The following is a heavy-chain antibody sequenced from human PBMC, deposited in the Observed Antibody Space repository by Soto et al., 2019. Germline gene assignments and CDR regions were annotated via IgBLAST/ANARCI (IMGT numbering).Heavy chain of an antibody. CDR2: ISGSGGST. CDR3: AWSGWTMVRGVIISDYYGMDV. CDR1: GFTFSSYA. V-gene: IGHV3-23*01. J-gene: IGHJ6*02. Sequence: GGSLRLSCAASGFTFSSYAMSWVRQAPGKGLEWVSAISGSGGSTYYADSVKGRFTISRDNSKNTLYLHMNSLRAEDTAVYYCAWSGWTMVRGVIISDYYGMDVWGQGTTVTVSS. D-gene: IGHD3-10*01.